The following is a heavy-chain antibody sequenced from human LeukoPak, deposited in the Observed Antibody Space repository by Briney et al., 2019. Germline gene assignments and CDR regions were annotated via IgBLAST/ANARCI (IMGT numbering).Heavy chain of an antibody. CDR3: ARRYCTNGVCYGSKYYYYMDL. V-gene: IGHV1-46*01. CDR1: VYTFTSYY. J-gene: IGHJ6*03. CDR2: INPSGGST. D-gene: IGHD2-8*01. Sequence: ASVKVSCKASVYTFTSYYMHWVRQAPGQGLEWMGIINPSGGSTSYAQKFQGRVTMTRDMSTSTVYMELSTLRSEDTAVYYCARRYCTNGVCYGSKYYYYMDLWGKGTTVTVSS.